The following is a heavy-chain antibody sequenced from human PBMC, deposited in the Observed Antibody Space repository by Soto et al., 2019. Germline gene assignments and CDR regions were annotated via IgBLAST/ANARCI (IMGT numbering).Heavy chain of an antibody. V-gene: IGHV3-23*01. J-gene: IGHJ4*02. CDR1: GFTFSSYA. CDR2: ISGSGGST. Sequence: GGSLRLSCAASGFTFSSYAMSWVRQAPGKGLEWVSAISGSGGSTYYADSVKGRFTIFRDNSKNTLYLQMNSLRAEDTAVYYCAKDKGSGELSYWGQGTLVTVSS. CDR3: AKDKGSGELSY. D-gene: IGHD6-19*01.